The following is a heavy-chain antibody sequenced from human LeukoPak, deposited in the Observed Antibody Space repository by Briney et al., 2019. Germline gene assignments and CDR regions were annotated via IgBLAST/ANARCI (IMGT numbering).Heavy chain of an antibody. CDR1: GYTFTGYY. CDR2: INPNSGGI. Sequence: ASVEVSCKASGYTFTGYYIHWVRQAPGQGLEWVGRINPNSGGINYAQEFEGRVTVNRDTSRSIAYMDLSRLRSDYTAVYYCARISSGETNFDYWGHGTLVTVSS. D-gene: IGHD6-19*01. V-gene: IGHV1-2*06. CDR3: ARISSGETNFDY. J-gene: IGHJ4*01.